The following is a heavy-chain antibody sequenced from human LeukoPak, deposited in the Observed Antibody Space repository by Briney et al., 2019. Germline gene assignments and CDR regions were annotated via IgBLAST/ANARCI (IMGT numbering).Heavy chain of an antibody. D-gene: IGHD5-24*01. CDR3: ARDRTRDGYNQGRVFDY. Sequence: GGSLRLSCAASGFTFSSYAMHWVRQAPGKGLEWVAVISYDGTNKYYADSVKGRFTITRDNSKNTLYLQMNSLRAEDTAVYYCARDRTRDGYNQGRVFDYWGQGTLVTVSS. CDR1: GFTFSSYA. V-gene: IGHV3-30-3*01. J-gene: IGHJ4*02. CDR2: ISYDGTNK.